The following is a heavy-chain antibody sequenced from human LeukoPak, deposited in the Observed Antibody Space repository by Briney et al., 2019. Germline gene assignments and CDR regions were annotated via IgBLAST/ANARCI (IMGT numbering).Heavy chain of an antibody. CDR2: INHSGST. Sequence: TSETLSLTCAVYGGSFSGYYWSWIRQPPGKGLEWIGEINHSGSTNYNPSLKSRVTISVDMSKNQFSLKLSSVTAADTAVYYCAREGYDSSGENDAFDIWGQGTMVTVSS. J-gene: IGHJ3*02. CDR1: GGSFSGYY. D-gene: IGHD3-22*01. V-gene: IGHV4-34*01. CDR3: AREGYDSSGENDAFDI.